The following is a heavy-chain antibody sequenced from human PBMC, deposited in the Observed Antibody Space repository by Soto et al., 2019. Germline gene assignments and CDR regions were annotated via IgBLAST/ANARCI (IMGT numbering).Heavy chain of an antibody. Sequence: GSLRLSCAASGFTFSNYEMNWVRQAPGKGLEWVSYIGNRGRTIYYADSVKGRFTISRDNAKNSLYLQMNSLRAEDTAVYYCARDPAIYSGKFDYGLDVYGQGPTVTVSS. CDR1: GFTFSNYE. CDR3: ARDPAIYSGKFDYGLDV. V-gene: IGHV3-48*03. D-gene: IGHD4-4*01. J-gene: IGHJ6*02. CDR2: IGNRGRTI.